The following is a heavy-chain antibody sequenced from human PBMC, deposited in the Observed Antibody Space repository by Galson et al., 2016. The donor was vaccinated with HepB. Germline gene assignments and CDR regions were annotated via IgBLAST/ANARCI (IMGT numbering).Heavy chain of an antibody. CDR1: GGSISIGGYY. D-gene: IGHD6-6*01. CDR2: IYYSGTA. J-gene: IGHJ4*02. Sequence: SETLSLTCTVSGGSISIGGYYWAWIRQPPGKGLEWIGSIYYSGTAYYKPSLKSRVTISVDTSKNQFSLKLTSLTAADTAVYYCARKIIVARLGEDYFDNWGQGIPVTVSS. V-gene: IGHV4-39*07. CDR3: ARKIIVARLGEDYFDN.